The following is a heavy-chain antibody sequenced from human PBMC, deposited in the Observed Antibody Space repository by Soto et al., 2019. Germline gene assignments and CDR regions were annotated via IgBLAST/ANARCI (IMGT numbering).Heavy chain of an antibody. J-gene: IGHJ5*02. D-gene: IGHD3-16*01. CDR3: ARGRFRRTWFDP. V-gene: IGHV1-8*01. Sequence: QVQLVQSGAEVKKPGASVKVSCKASGYTFTNYDIHWVRQATGQGFEWMGWMNPDSGNTGQSKQFQGRVTMTRDTSISTAYMEMSSLRSDDTAVYYCARGRFRRTWFDPWGQGTLVTVSS. CDR2: MNPDSGNT. CDR1: GYTFTNYD.